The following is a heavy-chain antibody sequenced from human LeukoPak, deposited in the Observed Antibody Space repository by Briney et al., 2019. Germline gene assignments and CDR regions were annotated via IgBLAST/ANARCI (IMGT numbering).Heavy chain of an antibody. CDR1: GFTFTSSA. CDR3: AAGELLTSHAFDI. CDR2: IVVGSGNT. Sequence: SVKVSCKASGFTFTSSAMQWVRQARGQRLEWIGWIVVGSGNTNYAQKFQERVTITRDMSTSTAYMELSSLRSEDTAVYYCAAGELLTSHAFDIWGQGTMVTVSS. V-gene: IGHV1-58*02. D-gene: IGHD1-26*01. J-gene: IGHJ3*02.